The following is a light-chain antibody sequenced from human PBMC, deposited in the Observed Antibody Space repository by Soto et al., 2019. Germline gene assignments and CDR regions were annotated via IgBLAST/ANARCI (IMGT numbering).Light chain of an antibody. J-gene: IGLJ1*01. V-gene: IGLV2-14*01. CDR2: DVS. CDR1: SSDVGGYNY. Sequence: QSVLTQPASGSGSPGQSSTISCTGTSSDVGGYNYVSWYQQHPGKAPKLMIYDVSNRPSGVSNRFSGSKSGNTASLTISGLQAEDEADYYCSSYTSSGTYVFGTGTKVTVL. CDR3: SSYTSSGTYV.